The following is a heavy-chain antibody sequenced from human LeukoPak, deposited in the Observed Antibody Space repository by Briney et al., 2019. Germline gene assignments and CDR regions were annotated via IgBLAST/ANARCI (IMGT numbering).Heavy chain of an antibody. Sequence: GGSLRLSCAASGFTFSSYAMSWVRQAPGQGLEWVSSISGSGGSADHADSVKGRFTISRDNSKNTLYLQMNSLRAEDTAVYYCAKGSHYGDYEGWGQGTLVTVSS. CDR1: GFTFSSYA. V-gene: IGHV3-23*01. J-gene: IGHJ4*02. CDR3: AKGSHYGDYEG. D-gene: IGHD4-17*01. CDR2: ISGSGGSA.